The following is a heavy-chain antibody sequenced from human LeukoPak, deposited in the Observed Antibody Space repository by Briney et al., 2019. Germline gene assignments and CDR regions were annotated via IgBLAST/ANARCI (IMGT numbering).Heavy chain of an antibody. CDR2: IYYSGST. V-gene: IGHV4-59*12. CDR3: AREDSSGYNY. J-gene: IGHJ4*02. CDR1: GGSISSYY. D-gene: IGHD3-22*01. Sequence: SETLSLTRTVSGGSISSYYWSWIRQPPGKGLEWIGYIYYSGSTYYNPSLKSRVTISVDTSKNQFSLKLSSVTAADTAVYYCAREDSSGYNYWGQGTLVTVSS.